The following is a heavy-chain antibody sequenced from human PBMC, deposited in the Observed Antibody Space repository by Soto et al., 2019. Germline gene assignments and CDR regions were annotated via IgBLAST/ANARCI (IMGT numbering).Heavy chain of an antibody. V-gene: IGHV4-34*01. J-gene: IGHJ6*02. CDR3: ARPGFSYYDYYGMDV. Sequence: PAETLSLTCAVYGGSFSGYYWSWIRQPPGKGLEWIGEINHSGSTNYNPSLKSRVTISVDTSKNQFSLKLSSVTAEDTAVYYCARPGFSYYDYYGMDVWGHGTTVTVSS. CDR2: INHSGST. CDR1: GGSFSGYY.